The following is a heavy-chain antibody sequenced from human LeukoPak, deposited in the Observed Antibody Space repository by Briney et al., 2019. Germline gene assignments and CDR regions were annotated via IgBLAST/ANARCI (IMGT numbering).Heavy chain of an antibody. J-gene: IGHJ4*02. CDR3: ARGNGTAVAGTRDY. Sequence: GGSLRLSCAASGFTFSSYAMHWVRQAPGKGLEWVAVISYDGSNKYYADSVKGRFTISRDNSKNTLYLQMNSLRAEDTAVYYCARGNGTAVAGTRDYWGQGTLVTVSS. CDR1: GFTFSSYA. D-gene: IGHD6-19*01. V-gene: IGHV3-30*04. CDR2: ISYDGSNK.